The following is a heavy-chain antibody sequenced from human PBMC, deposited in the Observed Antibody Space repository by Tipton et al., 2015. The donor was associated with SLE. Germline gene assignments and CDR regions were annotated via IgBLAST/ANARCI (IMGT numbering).Heavy chain of an antibody. CDR1: GGSISRSRYF. V-gene: IGHV4-39*01. CDR2: IYYSGST. CDR3: ATTAVAGTDHRYLDL. J-gene: IGHJ2*01. D-gene: IGHD6-19*01. Sequence: TLSLTCVVSGGSISRSRYFWGWIRQSPGKGLEWIATIYYSGSTYYNPSFKSRVTISVDTTKNQFALKLSSVTAADTAVYYCATTAVAGTDHRYLDLWGRGTLVTVSS.